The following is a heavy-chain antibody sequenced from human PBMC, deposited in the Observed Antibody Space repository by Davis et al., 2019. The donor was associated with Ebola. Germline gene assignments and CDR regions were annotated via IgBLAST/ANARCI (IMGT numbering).Heavy chain of an antibody. CDR2: ISSSGSTI. CDR1: GFTFSDYY. V-gene: IGHV3-11*01. Sequence: GESLKISCAASGFTFSDYYMSWIRQAPGKGLEWVSYISSSGSTIYYAHSVKGRFTFSRDNAKNSLYLQMNSLRAEDTAVYYCARVGYNNGTYHHYYGMDVWGQGTTVTVSS. J-gene: IGHJ6*02. CDR3: ARVGYNNGTYHHYYGMDV. D-gene: IGHD1-1*01.